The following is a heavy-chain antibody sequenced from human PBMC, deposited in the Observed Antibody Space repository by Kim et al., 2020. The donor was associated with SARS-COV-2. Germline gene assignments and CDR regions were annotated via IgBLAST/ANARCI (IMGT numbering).Heavy chain of an antibody. CDR2: ISAYNGNT. D-gene: IGHD6-19*01. Sequence: ASVKVSCKASGYTFTSYGISWVRQAPGQGLEWMEWISAYNGNTNYAQKLHGRVTMTTDTSTSTAYMELRSLRSDDTAVYYCARDGIAVAALPRYYYYYYMDVWGKGTTVTVSS. CDR1: GYTFTSYG. V-gene: IGHV1-18*01. CDR3: ARDGIAVAALPRYYYYYYMDV. J-gene: IGHJ6*03.